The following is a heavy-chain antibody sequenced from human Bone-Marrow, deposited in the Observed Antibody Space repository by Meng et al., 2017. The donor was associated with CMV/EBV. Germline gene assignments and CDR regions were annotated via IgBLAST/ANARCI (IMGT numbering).Heavy chain of an antibody. CDR3: ASAPSSWYDY. V-gene: IGHV3-13*01. CDR2: IGTAGDT. D-gene: IGHD6-13*01. CDR1: GFTFSSYW. Sequence: GGSLRLSCAASGFTFSSYWMHWVRQAPGKGLVWVSAIGTAGDTYYPGSVKGRFTISRENAKDSLYLQMNSLRAGDTAVYYCASAPSSWYDYWGQGTLVTVSS. J-gene: IGHJ4*02.